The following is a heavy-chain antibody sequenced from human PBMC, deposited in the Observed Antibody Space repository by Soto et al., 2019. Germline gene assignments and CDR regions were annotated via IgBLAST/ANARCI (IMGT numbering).Heavy chain of an antibody. D-gene: IGHD3-10*01. CDR2: IYSGGST. CDR3: ARFRFGSYSWFDP. Sequence: EVQLVESGGGLVQPGGSLRLSCAASGFTVSSNYMSWVRQAPGKGLEWVSVIYSGGSTYYADSVKGRFTISRDNSKNTLYLQMNSLRAEDTAVYYCARFRFGSYSWFDPWGQGTLVTVSS. J-gene: IGHJ5*02. V-gene: IGHV3-66*01. CDR1: GFTVSSNY.